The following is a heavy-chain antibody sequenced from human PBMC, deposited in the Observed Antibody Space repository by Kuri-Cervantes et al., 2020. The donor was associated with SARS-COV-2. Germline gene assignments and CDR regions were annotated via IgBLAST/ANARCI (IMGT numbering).Heavy chain of an antibody. CDR3: ARDAIVTVGSWYDY. J-gene: IGHJ4*02. D-gene: IGHD6-13*01. V-gene: IGHV1-8*02. Sequence: ASVKVSCKASGYTFSTYDINWVRQASGQGLEWMGWMNPDTGNSGHAQKFQGRVTMTEDTSTDTAYMELSRLRSDDTAVYYCARDAIVTVGSWYDYWGQGTLVTVSS. CDR2: MNPDTGNS. CDR1: GYTFSTYD.